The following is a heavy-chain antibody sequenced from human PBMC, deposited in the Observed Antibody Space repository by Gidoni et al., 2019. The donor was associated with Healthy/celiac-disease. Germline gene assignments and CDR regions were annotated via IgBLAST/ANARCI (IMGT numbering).Heavy chain of an antibody. CDR3: ARDSGIAVAGPRYYFDY. D-gene: IGHD6-19*01. CDR2: IWYDGSNK. V-gene: IGHV3-33*01. Sequence: LGWVAVIWYDGSNKDYADSVKGRFTISRDNSKNTLYLQMNSLRAEDTAVYYCARDSGIAVAGPRYYFDYWGQGTLVTVSS. J-gene: IGHJ4*02.